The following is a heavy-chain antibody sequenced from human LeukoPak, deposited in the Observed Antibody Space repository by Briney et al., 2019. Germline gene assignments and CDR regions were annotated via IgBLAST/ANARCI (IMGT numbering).Heavy chain of an antibody. CDR1: GFTISTYA. D-gene: IGHD2-21*02. J-gene: IGHJ4*02. V-gene: IGHV3-23*01. CDR3: AKGGHDFNPFYW. Sequence: GGSLRLSCAASGFTISTYAMGWVRHTPGKGLEWVSSIKGGGGDPFYADSVKGRFTISRDNSKKTLFLHLNSLRAEDSAVYYCAKGGHDFNPFYWWGQGTLVTVSS. CDR2: IKGGGGDP.